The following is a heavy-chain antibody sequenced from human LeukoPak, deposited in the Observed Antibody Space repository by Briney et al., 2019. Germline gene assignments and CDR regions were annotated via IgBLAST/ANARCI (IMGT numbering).Heavy chain of an antibody. CDR2: IYTSGST. V-gene: IGHV4-4*09. Sequence: SETLSLTCTVSGGSISSYYWSWIRQPPGKGLEWIGYIYTSGSTNYNPSLKSRVTISVDTSKNQFPLKLSSVTAADTAVYYCARQRYSGSYFHYWGQGTLVTVSS. D-gene: IGHD1-26*01. CDR1: GGSISSYY. J-gene: IGHJ4*02. CDR3: ARQRYSGSYFHY.